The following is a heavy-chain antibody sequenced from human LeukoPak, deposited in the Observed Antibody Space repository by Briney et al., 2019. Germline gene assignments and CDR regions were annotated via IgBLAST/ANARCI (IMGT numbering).Heavy chain of an antibody. J-gene: IGHJ4*02. Sequence: GGSLRLSCAASGFTFSLYSINWVRQAPGKGLEWVSSISSSSTYIFYADSVKGRFTISRDNAKDSLYLQMNSLRAEDTGAYYCASELHYWGPGTLVTVSS. CDR1: GFTFSLYS. CDR2: ISSSSTYI. V-gene: IGHV3-21*01. CDR3: ASELHY.